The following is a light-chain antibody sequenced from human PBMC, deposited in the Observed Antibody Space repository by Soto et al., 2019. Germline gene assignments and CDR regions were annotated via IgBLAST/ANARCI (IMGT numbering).Light chain of an antibody. CDR3: QEYNTWPWT. Sequence: EIVMTQSPATLSASPGETASLSCRASQSAGNFLAWYQQKPGQAPRLLIYYISTRATGIPARFSGSGSGTEFILTITSLQSEDSAVYYCQEYNTWPWTFGQGTKVDIK. V-gene: IGKV3D-15*01. CDR2: YIS. CDR1: QSAGNF. J-gene: IGKJ1*01.